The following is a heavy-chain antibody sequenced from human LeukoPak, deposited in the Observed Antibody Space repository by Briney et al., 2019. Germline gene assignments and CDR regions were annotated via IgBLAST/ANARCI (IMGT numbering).Heavy chain of an antibody. CDR3: AQSYYYDSSGYQNP. Sequence: SVKVSCKASGYTFTGYYMHWVRQAPGQGLEWMGWINPNSGGTNYAQKFQGRVTMTRDTSISTAYMELSRLRSDDTAVYYCAQSYYYDSSGYQNPWGQGTLVTVSS. CDR1: GYTFTGYY. J-gene: IGHJ5*02. V-gene: IGHV1-2*02. CDR2: INPNSGGT. D-gene: IGHD3-22*01.